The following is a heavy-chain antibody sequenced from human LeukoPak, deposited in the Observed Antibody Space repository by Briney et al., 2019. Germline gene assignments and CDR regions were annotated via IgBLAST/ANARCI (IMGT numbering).Heavy chain of an antibody. CDR2: IYTSGST. J-gene: IGHJ2*01. CDR3: ARDPTARRGYSRYFDL. Sequence: SETLSLTCTVSGGSISSYYWSWIRQPAGKGLEWIGRIYTSGSTNYNPSLKSRVTMPVDTSKNQFSLKLSSVTAADTAVYYCARDPTARRGYSRYFDLWGRGTLVTVSS. D-gene: IGHD5-12*01. V-gene: IGHV4-4*07. CDR1: GGSISSYY.